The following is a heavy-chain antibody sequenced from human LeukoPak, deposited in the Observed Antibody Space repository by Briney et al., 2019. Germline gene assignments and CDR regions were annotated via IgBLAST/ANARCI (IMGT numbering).Heavy chain of an antibody. CDR3: ARDPVGYYYAMDV. Sequence: PGGSLRLSCAASGFSFSEHGMHWVRQAPGQGPEWVTVTWYDGSNNHYADSVKGRFTISRDKAKNSVHLQMNSLRAEDTAVYYCARDPVGYYYAMDVWGQGTTVTVSS. D-gene: IGHD1-26*01. V-gene: IGHV3-33*01. J-gene: IGHJ6*02. CDR1: GFSFSEHG. CDR2: TWYDGSNN.